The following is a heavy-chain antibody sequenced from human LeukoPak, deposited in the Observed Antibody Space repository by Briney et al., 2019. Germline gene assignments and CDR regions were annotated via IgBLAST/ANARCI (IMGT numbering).Heavy chain of an antibody. J-gene: IGHJ2*01. D-gene: IGHD3-16*01. V-gene: IGHV4-39*01. CDR2: IYYSGST. CDR1: GGSISSSSYY. Sequence: PSETLSLTCTVSGGSISSSSYYWGWIRQPPGKGLEWIGSIYYSGSTYYNPSLKSRVTISVDTSKNQFSLKLSSVTAADTAVYYCARHLTFGVRYFDLWGRGTLVTVSS. CDR3: ARHLTFGVRYFDL.